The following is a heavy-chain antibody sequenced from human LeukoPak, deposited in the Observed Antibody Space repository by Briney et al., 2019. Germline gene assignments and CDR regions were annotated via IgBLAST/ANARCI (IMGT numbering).Heavy chain of an antibody. CDR2: INPNSGGT. CDR3: TRAKQWLGYDY. J-gene: IGHJ4*02. Sequence: EASLKVSCKASGYIFADYYMHWMRQAPGQGLEWMGRINPNSGGTNYAQKFQGRVTMTRDTAISTAYMELSRLRSDDTAVYYCTRAKQWLGYDYGGQGTLVTVSS. V-gene: IGHV1-2*06. CDR1: GYIFADYY. D-gene: IGHD6-19*01.